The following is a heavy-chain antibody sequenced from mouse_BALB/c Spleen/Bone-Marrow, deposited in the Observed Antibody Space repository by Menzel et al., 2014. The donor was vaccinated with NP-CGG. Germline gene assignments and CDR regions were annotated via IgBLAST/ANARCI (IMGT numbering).Heavy chain of an antibody. CDR2: INPDSSTI. CDR1: GFDFSRFW. CDR3: ARLNYYGNLFV. Sequence: EVKVVDSGGGLVQPGGSLKLSCAASGFDFSRFWMSWVRQAPGKGLEWIGEINPDSSTINYTPSLKDKFIISRDNAENTLYLQMSKVRSEDTALYYCARLNYYGNLFVWGAGTTVTVSS. J-gene: IGHJ1*01. V-gene: IGHV4-1*02. D-gene: IGHD1-1*01.